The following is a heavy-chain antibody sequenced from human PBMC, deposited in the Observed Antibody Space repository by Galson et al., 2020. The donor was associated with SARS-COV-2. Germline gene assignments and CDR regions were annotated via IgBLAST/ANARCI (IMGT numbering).Heavy chain of an antibody. Sequence: KVSCKGSGYSFTSYWIGWVRQMPGKGLEWMGIIYPGDSDTRYSPSFQGQVTISADKSISTAYLQWSSLKASDTAMYYCARYPNWGGYYYGMDVWGQGTTVTVSS. J-gene: IGHJ6*02. CDR2: IYPGDSDT. D-gene: IGHD7-27*01. V-gene: IGHV5-51*01. CDR1: GYSFTSYW. CDR3: ARYPNWGGYYYGMDV.